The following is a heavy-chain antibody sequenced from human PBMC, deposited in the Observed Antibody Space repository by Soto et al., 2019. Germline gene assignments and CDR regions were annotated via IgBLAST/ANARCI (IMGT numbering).Heavy chain of an antibody. D-gene: IGHD3-16*01. V-gene: IGHV3-30*18. Sequence: ESGGSVVQPGRSLRLSCVVSGFTFRSYAMHWVRQAPGKGLEWVAVISYDGSYKSYVDSVEGRFTISRDNSKNTLNLQMKSLKTEDTAVYYCAKEFGQGPYYFYGMDVWGQGTTVTVSS. J-gene: IGHJ6*02. CDR2: ISYDGSYK. CDR1: GFTFRSYA. CDR3: AKEFGQGPYYFYGMDV.